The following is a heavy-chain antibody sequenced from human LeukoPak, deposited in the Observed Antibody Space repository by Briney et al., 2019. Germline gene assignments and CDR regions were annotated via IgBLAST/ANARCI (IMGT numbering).Heavy chain of an antibody. J-gene: IGHJ5*02. V-gene: IGHV3-74*01. CDR2: INTDGSST. D-gene: IGHD1-26*01. CDR1: GFTFSSYR. Sequence: GGSLRLSCAASGFTFSSYRMHWVRQAPGKGLVWVSRINTDGSSTSYADSVKGRFTISRDNAKNTPYLQMNSLRAEDTAVYYCARDGIPYSGSYRGFDPWGQGTLVTVSS. CDR3: ARDGIPYSGSYRGFDP.